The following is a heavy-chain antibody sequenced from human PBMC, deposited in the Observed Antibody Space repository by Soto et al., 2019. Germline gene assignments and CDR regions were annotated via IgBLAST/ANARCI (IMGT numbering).Heavy chain of an antibody. CDR1: GFSLSTVGRC. D-gene: IGHD2-15*01. Sequence: SGPTLVNPTQTLTLTCTFSGFSLSTVGRCVSWIRQPPGKALEWLADIDWSGDNYYSTSLKTRLTISEDTTKNQVVLTMTNMDPVDTATYYCGRMVAAGMYYFYSMDVWGQGTTVTVSS. CDR3: GRMVAAGMYYFYSMDV. CDR2: IDWSGDN. J-gene: IGHJ6*02. V-gene: IGHV2-70*13.